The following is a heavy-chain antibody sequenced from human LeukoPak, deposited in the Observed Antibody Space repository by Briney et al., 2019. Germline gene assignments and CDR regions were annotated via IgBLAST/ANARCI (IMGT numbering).Heavy chain of an antibody. CDR2: IIPIFGTA. V-gene: IGHV1-69*01. D-gene: IGHD3-3*01. Sequence: GSSVKVSCKASGGTFSSYAISWVRQAPGQGLEWMGGIIPIFGTANYAQKFQGRVTITADESTSTAYMELSSLRSEDTAVYYCAWSDFWSGYFGYWGQGTLVTVSS. CDR1: GGTFSSYA. J-gene: IGHJ4*02. CDR3: AWSDFWSGYFGY.